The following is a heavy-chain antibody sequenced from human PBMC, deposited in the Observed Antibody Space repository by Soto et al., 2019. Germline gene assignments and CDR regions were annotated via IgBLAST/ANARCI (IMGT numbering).Heavy chain of an antibody. CDR1: GGSSSSGGYY. CDR3: ARDGRHYYDSSGYYYFDY. V-gene: IGHV4-31*03. CDR2: IYYSGST. Sequence: NPSEALSLTCTVSGGSSSSGGYYWSWIRQHPGKGLEWIGYIYYSGSTYYNPSLKSRVTISVDTSKNQFSLKLSAVTAADTAAYYCARDGRHYYDSSGYYYFDYWGQGTLVTVSS. D-gene: IGHD3-22*01. J-gene: IGHJ4*02.